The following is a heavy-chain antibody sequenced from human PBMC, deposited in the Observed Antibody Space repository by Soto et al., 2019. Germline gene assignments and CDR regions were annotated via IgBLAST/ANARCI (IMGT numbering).Heavy chain of an antibody. CDR3: IYSSGWAAFDY. V-gene: IGHV3-21*01. J-gene: IGHJ4*02. CDR1: RFSFSSHS. CDR2: IISSSNYI. D-gene: IGHD6-19*01. Sequence: GGSLRISCAACRFSFSSHSLNWVRQAPGKGLEWISSIISSSNYIYYADSVKGRFTNSRDSAKNSLHLQMNSLRAEDTAVYYCIYSSGWAAFDYWGQGTLVTVSS.